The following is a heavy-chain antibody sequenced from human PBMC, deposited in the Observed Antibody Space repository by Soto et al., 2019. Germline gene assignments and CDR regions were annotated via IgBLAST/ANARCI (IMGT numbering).Heavy chain of an antibody. CDR1: GGTFSSYT. Sequence: GASVKVSCKASGGTFSSYTISWVRQAPGQGLEWMGRIIPILGIANYAQKFQGRVTITADKSTSTAYMELSSLRSEDTAVYYCAKSPGAGSGNFDYWGQGTLVTVSS. V-gene: IGHV1-69*02. J-gene: IGHJ4*02. D-gene: IGHD3-3*01. CDR3: AKSPGAGSGNFDY. CDR2: IIPILGIA.